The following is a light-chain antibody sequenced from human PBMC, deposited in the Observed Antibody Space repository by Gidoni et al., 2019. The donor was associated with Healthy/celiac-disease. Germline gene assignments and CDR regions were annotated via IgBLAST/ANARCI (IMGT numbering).Light chain of an antibody. CDR2: GAS. CDR3: QQYNNWPLT. CDR1: QSVSSN. Sequence: EIVMTQSPATLSVSPGERATLSCRASQSVSSNLAWYHQKPGQAPRLLIYGASTRATGIPARFSGSGSGTEFTLTISRLPSEDFAVYYCQQYNNWPLTFGGGTKVEIK. V-gene: IGKV3-15*01. J-gene: IGKJ4*01.